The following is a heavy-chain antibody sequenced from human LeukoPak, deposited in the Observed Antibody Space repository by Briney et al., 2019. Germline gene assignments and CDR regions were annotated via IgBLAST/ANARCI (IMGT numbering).Heavy chain of an antibody. CDR3: ARDRGAASSLYYYGMDV. Sequence: PSETLSLSCTVYGGSVSSGSYYWSWIRQPPGKGLEWIGHIHYSGSTNYNPSLKSRVTISVVTSKNQFSLNLSSVTAADTAVYYCARDRGAASSLYYYGMDVWGQGTTVTVS. CDR2: IHYSGST. D-gene: IGHD5-24*01. V-gene: IGHV4-61*01. CDR1: GGSVSSGSYY. J-gene: IGHJ6*02.